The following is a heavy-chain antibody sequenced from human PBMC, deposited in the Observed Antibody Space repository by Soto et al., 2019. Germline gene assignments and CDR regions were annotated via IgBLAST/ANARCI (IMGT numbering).Heavy chain of an antibody. D-gene: IGHD2-15*01. J-gene: IGHJ4*02. CDR3: AKPLRRYCSGGSCYGNDS. CDR2: ISYDGSNK. Sequence: QVQLVESGGGVVQPGRSLRLSCAASGFTFSSYGMHWVRQAPGKGLEWVAVISYDGSNKYYADSVKGRFTISRDNSKNTLYLQMNSLRAEDTAVYYCAKPLRRYCSGGSCYGNDSWGQGTLVTVSS. CDR1: GFTFSSYG. V-gene: IGHV3-30*18.